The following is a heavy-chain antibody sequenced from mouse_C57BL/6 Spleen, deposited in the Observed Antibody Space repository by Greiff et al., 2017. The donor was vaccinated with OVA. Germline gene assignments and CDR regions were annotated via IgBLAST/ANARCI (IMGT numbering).Heavy chain of an antibody. D-gene: IGHD1-1*01. CDR2: ISYDGSN. Sequence: VQLKESGPGLVKPSQSLSLTCSVTGYSITSGYYWNWIRQFPGNKLEWMGYISYDGSNNYNPSLKNRISITRDTSKNQFFLKLNSVTTEDTATYYCARDGSSSYYFDYWGQGTTLTVSS. J-gene: IGHJ2*01. CDR1: GYSITSGYY. CDR3: ARDGSSSYYFDY. V-gene: IGHV3-6*01.